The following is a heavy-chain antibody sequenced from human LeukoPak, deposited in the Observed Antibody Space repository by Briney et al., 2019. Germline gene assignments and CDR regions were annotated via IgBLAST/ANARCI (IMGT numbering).Heavy chain of an antibody. J-gene: IGHJ4*02. Sequence: SETLSLTCTVSGASVTATNYYWAWIRQPPGKGLEWLGTVSYNDITYYNPSLLGRVAVSRGTSKTRFSLDLTSVTTEDTAVYFCARNLRGLPSDSRGRGILVTVTS. CDR3: ARNLRGLPSDS. CDR2: VSYNDIT. D-gene: IGHD4-17*01. V-gene: IGHV4-39*01. CDR1: GASVTATNYY.